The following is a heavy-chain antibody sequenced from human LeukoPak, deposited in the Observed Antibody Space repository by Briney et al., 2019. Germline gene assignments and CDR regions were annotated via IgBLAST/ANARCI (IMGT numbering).Heavy chain of an antibody. D-gene: IGHD1-1*01. Sequence: ASVKVSCKASGYTFTSYGISWVRQAPGQGLEWMGWISAYIGNANYAQKLQGRVTMTTDTSTRTPYMELRSLRSDDTAVYYCARDGDLNDLGDFDYWGQGTLVTVSS. CDR3: ARDGDLNDLGDFDY. CDR2: ISAYIGNA. V-gene: IGHV1-18*01. CDR1: GYTFTSYG. J-gene: IGHJ4*02.